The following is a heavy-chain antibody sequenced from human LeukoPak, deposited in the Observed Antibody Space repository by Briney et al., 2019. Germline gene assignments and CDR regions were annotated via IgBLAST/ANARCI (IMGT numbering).Heavy chain of an antibody. CDR2: IIPIFGTA. V-gene: IGHV1-69*05. CDR1: GGTFSSYA. Sequence: GASVKVSCKASGGTFSSYAISWVRQAPGQGLEWMGGIIPIFGTANYAQKFQGRVTMTTDTSTNTAYMDLRSLRSDDTAVYYCARDNSVEDTAWWFDPWGQGTLVTVSS. J-gene: IGHJ5*02. D-gene: IGHD4-23*01. CDR3: ARDNSVEDTAWWFDP.